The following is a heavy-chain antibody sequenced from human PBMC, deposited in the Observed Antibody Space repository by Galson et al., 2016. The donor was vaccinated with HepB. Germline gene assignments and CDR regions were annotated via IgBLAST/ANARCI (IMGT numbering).Heavy chain of an antibody. CDR1: GYTFSSYW. V-gene: IGHV5-51*01. J-gene: IGHJ3*01. CDR3: AGPYYDTSPWAVNGFDL. D-gene: IGHD3-22*01. CDR2: IYPADSDT. Sequence: QSGAEVKKPGESLKISCKGSGYTFSSYWIAWVRQTPGKGLEWMGIIYPADSDTRYSPSFQGQVTISVDKSINTAYLQWGGLKASDSAMYYCAGPYYDTSPWAVNGFDLWGQGTMVTVSS.